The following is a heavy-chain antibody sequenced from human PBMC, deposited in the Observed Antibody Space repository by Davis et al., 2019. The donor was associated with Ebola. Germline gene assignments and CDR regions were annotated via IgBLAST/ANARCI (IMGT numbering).Heavy chain of an antibody. D-gene: IGHD6-6*01. J-gene: IGHJ6*02. V-gene: IGHV1-18*01. CDR1: GYTFTSYG. CDR2: ISAYNGNT. CDR3: ACQIAARPYYYYGMDV. Sequence: AASVKVSCKASGYTFTSYGISWVRQAPGQGLEWMGWISAYNGNTNYAQKLQGRVTMTTDTSTSTAYMELRSLRSDDTAVYYCACQIAARPYYYYGMDVWGQGTTVTDSS.